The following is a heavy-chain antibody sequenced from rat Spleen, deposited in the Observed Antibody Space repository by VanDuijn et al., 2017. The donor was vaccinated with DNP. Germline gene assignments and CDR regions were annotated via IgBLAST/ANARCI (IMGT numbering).Heavy chain of an antibody. D-gene: IGHD3-8*01. J-gene: IGHJ2*01. CDR3: VRGHPPRGFDY. Sequence: EVQLQESGPGLVKPSQSLSLTCSVTDYSITSNYWGWIRRFPGNKVEWIGHINYNGYTSYNPSLKSRIYISRDTSKNQFFLQLNSVTTEDTATYYWVRGHPPRGFDYWGQGVMVTVSS. V-gene: IGHV3-1*01. CDR1: DYSITSNY. CDR2: INYNGYT.